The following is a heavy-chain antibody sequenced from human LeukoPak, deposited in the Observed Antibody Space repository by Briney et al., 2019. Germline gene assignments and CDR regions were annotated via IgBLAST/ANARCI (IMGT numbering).Heavy chain of an antibody. Sequence: SETLSLTCAVSGGSISSGGYSWSWIRQPPGKGLEWIGYIYHSGSTYYNPSLKSRVTISVDTSKNQFSLKLSSVTAADTAVYYCACSREWLSYFDYWGQGTLVTVSS. V-gene: IGHV4-30-2*01. CDR2: IYHSGST. D-gene: IGHD3-3*01. CDR3: ACSREWLSYFDY. CDR1: GGSISSGGYS. J-gene: IGHJ4*02.